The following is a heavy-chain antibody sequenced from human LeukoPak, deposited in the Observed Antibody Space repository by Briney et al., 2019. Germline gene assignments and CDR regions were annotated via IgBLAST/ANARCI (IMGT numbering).Heavy chain of an antibody. CDR1: GFTFSSYA. CDR3: AKETYYDILTGYYWIDY. Sequence: GGSLRLSCAASGFTFSSYAMSWVRQAPGKGLEWVSAISGSGGSTYYADSVKGRFTISRDNSKNTLYLQMNSLRAEDTAVYYCAKETYYDILTGYYWIDYWGHGTLVTVSS. V-gene: IGHV3-23*01. CDR2: ISGSGGST. J-gene: IGHJ4*01. D-gene: IGHD3-9*01.